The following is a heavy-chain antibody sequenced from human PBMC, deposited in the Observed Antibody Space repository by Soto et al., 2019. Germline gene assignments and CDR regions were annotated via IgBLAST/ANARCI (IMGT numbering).Heavy chain of an antibody. D-gene: IGHD3-10*01. CDR2: ISGTGDTK. CDR1: GLFFSDYY. CDR3: AIGGGQIYYKGLDV. V-gene: IGHV3-11*01. J-gene: IGHJ6*02. Sequence: PGGSLRLSCAASGLFFSDYYLGWIRQAPGKALECVAYISGTGDTKYYADSVTGRFTISRDNPKNSLYLQMNSLRPEDAAVYYCAIGGGQIYYKGLDVWGQGTTVTVSS.